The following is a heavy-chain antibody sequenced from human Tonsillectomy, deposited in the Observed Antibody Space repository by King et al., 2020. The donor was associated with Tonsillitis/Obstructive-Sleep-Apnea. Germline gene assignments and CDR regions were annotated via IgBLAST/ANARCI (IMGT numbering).Heavy chain of an antibody. Sequence: VQLVESGGGVVQPGGSLRLSCAASGFTFDDYAMHWVRQAPGKGLEWVSLISGDGDSTYHADSVKGRFTISRDNSKNSLYLQMNSLRTEDTALYYCAKGVGEQQGYYYYYYMDVWGRGTTVTVSS. CDR3: AKGVGEQQGYYYYYYMDV. CDR1: GFTFDDYA. V-gene: IGHV3-43*02. D-gene: IGHD6-13*01. J-gene: IGHJ6*03. CDR2: ISGDGDST.